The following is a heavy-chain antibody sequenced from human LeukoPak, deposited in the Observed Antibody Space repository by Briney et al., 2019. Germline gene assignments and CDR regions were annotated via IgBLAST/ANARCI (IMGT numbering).Heavy chain of an antibody. CDR3: AAMIGYFDY. CDR1: GGSVSSGNYY. Sequence: PSETLSLTCTVSGGSVSSGNYYWSWIRQPAGKVMEWIGRMYTSGSTNYNPSLKIRVSISRDTSKNQFSLKLNSVTAADTAVYYCAAMIGYFDYWGQGILVTVSS. D-gene: IGHD3-22*01. V-gene: IGHV4-61*02. CDR2: MYTSGST. J-gene: IGHJ4*02.